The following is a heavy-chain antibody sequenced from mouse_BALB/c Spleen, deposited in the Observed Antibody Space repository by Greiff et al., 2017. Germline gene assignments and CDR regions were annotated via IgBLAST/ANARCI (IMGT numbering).Heavy chain of an antibody. CDR3: AIYYDYDAFAY. CDR2: IYPGDGDT. Sequence: VQLQQSGAELVRPGSSVKISCKASGYAFSSYWMNWVKQRPGQGLEWIGQIYPGDGDTNYNGKFKGKATLTADKSSSTAYMQLSSLTSEDSAVYFCAIYYDYDAFAYWGQGTLVTVSA. CDR1: GYAFSSYW. V-gene: IGHV1-80*01. J-gene: IGHJ3*01. D-gene: IGHD2-4*01.